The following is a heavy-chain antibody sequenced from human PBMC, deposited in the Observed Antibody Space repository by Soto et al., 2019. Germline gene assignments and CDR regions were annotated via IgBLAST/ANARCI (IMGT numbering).Heavy chain of an antibody. Sequence: EAQMLESGGGSVQPGGSLRLSCAASGFTFSTYAVAWVRQSPGKGLEWVSSISARGGDTWYADSVKGRFTISRDNSKNTLYLQMNSLRAEDTAVYYCARRPTARASWGQGTLVTVSS. V-gene: IGHV3-23*01. CDR3: ARRPTARAS. CDR1: GFTFSTYA. CDR2: ISARGGDT. J-gene: IGHJ5*02. D-gene: IGHD1-1*01.